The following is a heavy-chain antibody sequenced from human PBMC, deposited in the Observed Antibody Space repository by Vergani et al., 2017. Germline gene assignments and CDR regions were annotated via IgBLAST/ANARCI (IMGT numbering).Heavy chain of an antibody. CDR3: ARGHRDNWNYGY. Sequence: QVQLVQSGAEVKKPGASVKVSCKASGYTFTGYYMHWVRQAPGQGLEWMGWINPNSGNTGYAQKFQGRVTMTRNTSISTAYMELSSLRSEDTAVYYCARGHRDNWNYGYWGQGTLVTVSS. V-gene: IGHV1-8*02. CDR1: GYTFTGYY. CDR2: INPNSGNT. J-gene: IGHJ4*02. D-gene: IGHD1-7*01.